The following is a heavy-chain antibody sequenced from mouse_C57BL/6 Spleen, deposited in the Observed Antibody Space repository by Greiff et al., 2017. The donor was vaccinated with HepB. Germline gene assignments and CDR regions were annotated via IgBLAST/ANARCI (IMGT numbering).Heavy chain of an antibody. V-gene: IGHV1-69*01. Sequence: QVHVKQPGAELVMPGASVKLSCKASGYTFTSYWMHWVKQRPGQGLEWIGEIDPSDSYTNYNQKFKGKSTLTVDKSSSTAYMQLSSLTSEDSAVYYCARGATGTRVDYWGQGTTLTVSS. D-gene: IGHD4-1*02. CDR3: ARGATGTRVDY. CDR2: IDPSDSYT. J-gene: IGHJ2*01. CDR1: GYTFTSYW.